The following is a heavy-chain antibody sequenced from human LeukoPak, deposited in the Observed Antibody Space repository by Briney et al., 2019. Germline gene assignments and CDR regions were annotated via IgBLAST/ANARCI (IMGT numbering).Heavy chain of an antibody. V-gene: IGHV1-24*01. CDR2: FDPEDGET. D-gene: IGHD3-16*01. J-gene: IGHJ4*02. CDR1: GYTLTELS. Sequence: GASVKVSCKVSGYTLTELSMHWVRQAPGKGLEWMGGFDPEDGETIYAQKFQGRVTMTEDTSTDTAYMELSSLRSEDTAVYYCATGGRYTGTFDYWGQGTLVTVSS. CDR3: ATGGRYTGTFDY.